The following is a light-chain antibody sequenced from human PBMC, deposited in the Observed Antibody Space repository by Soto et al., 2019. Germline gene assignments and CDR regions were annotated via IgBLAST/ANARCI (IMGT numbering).Light chain of an antibody. CDR2: KAS. J-gene: IGKJ1*01. V-gene: IGKV1-5*03. CDR3: QHYNSYSEA. Sequence: DVQMTQSPSSLSASVGDRVTITCRASQTISSWLAWYQQKPGKAPKLLIYKASTLKSGVPSRLRGSGSGTEFTLTISSLKPDDFATYYCQHYNSYSEAFGQGTKVDIK. CDR1: QTISSW.